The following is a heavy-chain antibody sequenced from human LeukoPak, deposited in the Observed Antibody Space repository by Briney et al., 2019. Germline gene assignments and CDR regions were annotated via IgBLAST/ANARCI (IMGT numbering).Heavy chain of an antibody. CDR3: AKGRVASATQVRFDP. Sequence: GGALRLSCGASGFTLSSNAMTWVRQAPGAGLEGVSTPSGSGDSSLYAESVKGRFTISRDNSKNTLYLQMNRLRGEDTAVYYCAKGRVASATQVRFDPWGQGTLVTVSS. CDR1: GFTLSSNA. CDR2: PSGSGDSS. J-gene: IGHJ5*02. V-gene: IGHV3-23*01.